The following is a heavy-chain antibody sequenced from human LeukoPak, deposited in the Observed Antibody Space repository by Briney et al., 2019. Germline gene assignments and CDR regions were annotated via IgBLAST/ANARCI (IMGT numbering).Heavy chain of an antibody. CDR3: ATGPRRITIFGVVISDAFDI. V-gene: IGHV1-69*05. Sequence: SVKVSCKASGGTFSSYAISWVRQAPGQGLEWMGGIIPIFGTANYAQKFQGRVTITTDESTSTAYMELSSLRSEDAAVYYCATGPRRITIFGVVISDAFDIWGQGTMVTVSS. CDR2: IIPIFGTA. CDR1: GGTFSSYA. J-gene: IGHJ3*02. D-gene: IGHD3-3*01.